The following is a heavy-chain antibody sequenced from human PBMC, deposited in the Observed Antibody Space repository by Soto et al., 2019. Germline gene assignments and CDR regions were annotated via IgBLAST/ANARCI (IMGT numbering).Heavy chain of an antibody. CDR2: INSDGSST. CDR3: ARPEYLPDDVFDD. Sequence: SGGSLRLSCAASGFTFTNYWMQWVRQAPGKGLVWVSRINSDGSSTSHADSVKGRFTISRDNAKNTLYLQMSSLRAEDTAVYYCARPEYLPDDVFDDWGGVRVVTVSS. D-gene: IGHD2-2*01. CDR1: GFTFTNYW. J-gene: IGHJ3*01. V-gene: IGHV3-74*01.